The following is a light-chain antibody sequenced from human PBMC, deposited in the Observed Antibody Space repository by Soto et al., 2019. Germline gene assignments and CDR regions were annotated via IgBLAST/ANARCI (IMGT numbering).Light chain of an antibody. V-gene: IGKV1-39*01. Sequence: DIQMTQSPSSLSASVGDRVTITCRASQSISSYLNWYQQKPGKAPKLLIYAASSLQSGVPSRFSGSGSGTVFTFTISSLQPEDFATYYCQKSYSTLWTFGQGTKVDIK. CDR3: QKSYSTLWT. CDR2: AAS. CDR1: QSISSY. J-gene: IGKJ1*01.